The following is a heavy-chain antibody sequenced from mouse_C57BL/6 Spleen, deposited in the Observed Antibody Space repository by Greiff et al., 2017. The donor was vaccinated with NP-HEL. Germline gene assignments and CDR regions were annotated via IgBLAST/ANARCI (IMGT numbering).Heavy chain of an antibody. V-gene: IGHV1-85*01. J-gene: IGHJ1*03. CDR3: SRSYYGSRGWYFDV. CDR2: IYPRDGST. Sequence: VQLQQSGPELVKPGASVKLSCKASGYTFTSYDINWVKQRPGQGLEWIGWIYPRDGSTKYNEKFKGKATLTVDTSSSTAYMELHSLTSEYSAVYFCSRSYYGSRGWYFDVWGTVTTVTVSS. D-gene: IGHD1-1*01. CDR1: GYTFTSYD.